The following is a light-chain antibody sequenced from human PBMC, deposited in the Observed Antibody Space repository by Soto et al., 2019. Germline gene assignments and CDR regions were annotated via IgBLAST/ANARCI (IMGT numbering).Light chain of an antibody. J-gene: IGLJ2*01. CDR1: SSDVGGYNY. CDR2: DVS. Sequence: QSALTQPASVSGSPGQSITISCTGTSSDVGGYNYVPWYQQHPGKAPKLMIYDVSNRPSGVYNRFSGSKSGNTASLTISGLQAEDEADYYCSSYTSSSTVVFGGGTQLTVL. CDR3: SSYTSSSTVV. V-gene: IGLV2-14*01.